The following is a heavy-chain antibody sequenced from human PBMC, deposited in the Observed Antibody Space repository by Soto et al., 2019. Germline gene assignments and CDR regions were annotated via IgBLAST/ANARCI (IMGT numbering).Heavy chain of an antibody. V-gene: IGHV4-31*03. J-gene: IGHJ6*04. CDR2: IYYSGST. Sequence: PSQTLSLTCPVSYGSISSGGYYRSLIPQRPWKGLEWIGYIYYSGSTYYNPSLKSRVTISVDTSKNQFSLKLSSVTAADTAVYYWASIDCSSTSCRLDVWGKGTTVTVSS. CDR3: ASIDCSSTSCRLDV. D-gene: IGHD2-2*01. CDR1: YGSISSGGYY.